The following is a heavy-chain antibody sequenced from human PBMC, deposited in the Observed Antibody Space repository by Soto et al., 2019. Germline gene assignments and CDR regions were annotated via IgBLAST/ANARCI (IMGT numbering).Heavy chain of an antibody. CDR2: IYYSGST. D-gene: IGHD2-15*01. CDR1: GDSISSGGYY. CDR3: ARGSTVAAILFDC. Sequence: QVQLQESGPGLVKPSQTLSLTCTVSGDSISSGGYYWSWIRQHPGKGLEWIGYIYYSGSTYYNPSLKSRVIISVDTSKNQFSLKLSSVPAAETAVYYCARGSTVAAILFDCWGQGALVTVSS. V-gene: IGHV4-31*03. J-gene: IGHJ4*02.